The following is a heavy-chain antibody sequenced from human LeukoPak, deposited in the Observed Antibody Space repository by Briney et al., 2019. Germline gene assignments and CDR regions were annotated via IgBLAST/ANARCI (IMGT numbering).Heavy chain of an antibody. V-gene: IGHV3-74*01. Sequence: GGSLRLSCAASGFTFSSYWMHWVRQAPGKGLVWVSRINSDGSSTSYADSVKGRFTISRDNAKNTLYLQMNSLRAEDTAVYYRARGETTVTPYYYYGMDVWGQGTTVTVSS. CDR3: ARGETTVTPYYYYGMDV. J-gene: IGHJ6*02. D-gene: IGHD4-17*01. CDR2: INSDGSST. CDR1: GFTFSSYW.